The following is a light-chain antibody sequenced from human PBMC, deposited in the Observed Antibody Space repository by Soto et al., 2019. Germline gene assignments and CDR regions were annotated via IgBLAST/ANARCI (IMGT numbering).Light chain of an antibody. CDR2: AAS. J-gene: IGKJ5*01. Sequence: DILKTQSPSSLPSSVGDRVNITCRASQSISNYLNWYQQKPGKAPNLLIYAASTLQSGVPSRFSGRGSGTDFTLTISSLQPEDFATYHCQQSYNIPRTFGQGTRLEIK. CDR3: QQSYNIPRT. CDR1: QSISNY. V-gene: IGKV1-39*01.